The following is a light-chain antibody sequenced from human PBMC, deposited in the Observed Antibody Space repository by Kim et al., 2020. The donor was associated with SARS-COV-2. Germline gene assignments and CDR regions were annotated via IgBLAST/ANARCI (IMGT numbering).Light chain of an antibody. CDR3: QQTFSTQYS. J-gene: IGKJ2*03. CDR2: GAS. CDR1: QSVSIN. V-gene: IGKV1-39*01. Sequence: SASVGDRVTITCRATQSVSINLNWYQQRPGKAPRLLIYGASTLQSGVPSRFSGSGSGTGFTLTISSLQPEDFAIYYCQQTFSTQYSFGQGTKLDI.